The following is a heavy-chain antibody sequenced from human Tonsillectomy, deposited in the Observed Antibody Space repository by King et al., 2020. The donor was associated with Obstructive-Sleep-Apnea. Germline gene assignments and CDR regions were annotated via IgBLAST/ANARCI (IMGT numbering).Heavy chain of an antibody. CDR2: ISYDGNNE. CDR3: TKSRWSFLSLTY. Sequence: VQLVESGGGVVQPGRSLRLSCAASGFTFSTYAMHWVRQAPGKGLEWVAVISYDGNNEYYADSVKGRFTISRDNSKNTLYLQMNSRKTEDTAFYYCTKSRWSFLSLTYWGQGTLVTVSA. D-gene: IGHD2-21*01. V-gene: IGHV3-30*18. J-gene: IGHJ4*02. CDR1: GFTFSTYA.